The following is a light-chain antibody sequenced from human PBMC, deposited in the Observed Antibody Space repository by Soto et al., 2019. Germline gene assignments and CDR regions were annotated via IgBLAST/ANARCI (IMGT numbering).Light chain of an antibody. Sequence: EIVMTQSPATLSVSPGGRATLSCRASQSISDTLAWYQQKPGQAPRLLIYGASTRAPGFPARFSGSGSGTDFTLTISSLQSEDFAVYYCQQYNNWSWTFGQGTKVDIK. J-gene: IGKJ1*01. V-gene: IGKV3-15*01. CDR2: GAS. CDR3: QQYNNWSWT. CDR1: QSISDT.